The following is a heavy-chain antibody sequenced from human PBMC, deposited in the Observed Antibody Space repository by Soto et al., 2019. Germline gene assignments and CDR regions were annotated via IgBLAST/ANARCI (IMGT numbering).Heavy chain of an antibody. CDR2: IYYSGSA. Sequence: QLQLQESGPGLVEPSETLSLTCTVSGGSISTSVYYWGWIRQPPGRGLEWMANIYYSGSAYYNPALKRRVSTSVDTAKNQFSLKLRSVTAADTAVYYCARQGSRAFDIWGQGTMVTVSS. D-gene: IGHD2-15*01. V-gene: IGHV4-39*01. CDR1: GGSISTSVYY. J-gene: IGHJ3*02. CDR3: ARQGSRAFDI.